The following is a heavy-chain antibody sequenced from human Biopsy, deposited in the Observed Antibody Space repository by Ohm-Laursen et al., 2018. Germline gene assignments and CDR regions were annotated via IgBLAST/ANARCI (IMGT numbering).Heavy chain of an antibody. J-gene: IGHJ5*02. CDR3: ARFIVPSLHCSNGVCPIRWFDP. CDR1: GGTYSGYY. CDR2: DHHEGRA. D-gene: IGHD2-2*01. Sequence: SQTLSLTCAVYGGTYSGYYWSWVRQPPGKGLEWIGEDHHEGRAKYNPSIKSRVTISGDMSKKQFSLKLSGVTAADTAVYYCARFIVPSLHCSNGVCPIRWFDPWGQGTLVTVFS. V-gene: IGHV4-34*01.